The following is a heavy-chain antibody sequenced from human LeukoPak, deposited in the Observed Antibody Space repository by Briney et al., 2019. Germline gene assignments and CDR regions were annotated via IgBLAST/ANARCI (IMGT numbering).Heavy chain of an antibody. CDR2: ISYDESNK. CDR3: AKAPVTSCRGAFCYPFDY. CDR1: GFRFSSYG. D-gene: IGHD2-15*01. V-gene: IGHV3-30*18. Sequence: GRSLRLSCAASGFRFSSYGMHWVRQAPGKGLEWVAVISYDESNKFYEDSVKGRFTISRDTSRSTLYLQMNSLRAEDAAVYYCAKAPVTSCRGAFCYPFDYWGQGTLVTVS. J-gene: IGHJ4*02.